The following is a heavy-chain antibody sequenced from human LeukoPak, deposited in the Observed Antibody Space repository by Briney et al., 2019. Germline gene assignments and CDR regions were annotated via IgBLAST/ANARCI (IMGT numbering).Heavy chain of an antibody. CDR3: AKDRVVPAATAWFDP. CDR2: IYSGGST. Sequence: GGSLRLSCAASGFTFSSYAMHWVRQAPGKGLEWVSVIYSGGSTYYADSVKGRFTISRDNSKNTLYLQMNSLRAEDTAVYYCAKDRVVPAATAWFDPWGQGTLVTVSS. J-gene: IGHJ5*02. CDR1: GFTFSSYA. D-gene: IGHD2-2*01. V-gene: IGHV3-23*03.